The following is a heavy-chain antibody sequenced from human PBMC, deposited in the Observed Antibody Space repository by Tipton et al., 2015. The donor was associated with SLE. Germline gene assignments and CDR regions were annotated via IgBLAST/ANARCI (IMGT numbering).Heavy chain of an antibody. D-gene: IGHD3-10*01. CDR3: ARARNYFGSGLNWFDS. J-gene: IGHJ5*01. CDR2: T. V-gene: IGHV4-4*07. Sequence: TSYNPSLKSRLIMTVDTSKNQFSLKLTSVTAADTAVYFCARARNYFGSGLNWFDSWGQGTLVTVSS.